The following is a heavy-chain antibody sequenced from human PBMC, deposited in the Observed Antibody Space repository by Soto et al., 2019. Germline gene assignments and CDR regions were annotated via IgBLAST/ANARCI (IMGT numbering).Heavy chain of an antibody. CDR3: VRVNADAYDV. CDR1: GFSFSNHY. Sequence: EVQLVESGGDLVQPGGSLRLSCAASGFSFSNHYMHWVRQPKGKGLEWVSSMTTGGNEYFADSVKGRFSISRENAKNSFYLQTSRLRAEDTAMYYCVRVNADAYDVWGQGTMGTVSS. CDR2: MTTGGNE. V-gene: IGHV3-13*01. J-gene: IGHJ3*01.